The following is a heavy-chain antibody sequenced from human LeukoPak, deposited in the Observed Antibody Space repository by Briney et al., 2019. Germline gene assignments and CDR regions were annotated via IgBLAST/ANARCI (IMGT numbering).Heavy chain of an antibody. J-gene: IGHJ5*02. CDR3: ARGVNGWFDP. Sequence: GGSLRLSCAASGFTFSSYAMSWVRQAPGKGLEWVAVISYDGSNKYYADSVKGRFTISRDNSKNTLNLQMNSLRAEDTAVYYCARGVNGWFDPWGQGTLVTVSS. D-gene: IGHD1-1*01. CDR1: GFTFSSYA. CDR2: ISYDGSNK. V-gene: IGHV3-30-3*01.